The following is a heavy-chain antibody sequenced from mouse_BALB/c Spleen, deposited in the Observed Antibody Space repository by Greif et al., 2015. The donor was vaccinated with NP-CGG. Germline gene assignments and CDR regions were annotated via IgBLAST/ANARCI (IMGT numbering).Heavy chain of an antibody. Sequence: QVQLQQSGAELAKPGASVKMSCKASGYTFTSYWMHWVKQRPGQGLEWIGYINPSTGYTEYNQKFKDKATLTADKSSSTSYMQLSSLTSEDSAVYYCAIYDGYYFDYWGQGTTLPVSS. V-gene: IGHV1-7*01. CDR2: INPSTGYT. CDR3: AIYDGYYFDY. J-gene: IGHJ2*01. CDR1: GYTFTSYW. D-gene: IGHD2-3*01.